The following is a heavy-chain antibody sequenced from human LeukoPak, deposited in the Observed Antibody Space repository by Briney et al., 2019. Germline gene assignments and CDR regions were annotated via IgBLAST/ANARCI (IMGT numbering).Heavy chain of an antibody. V-gene: IGHV3-7*01. Sequence: GGPLRLSCAASGFTFSSYWMSCVRQAPGKGLECVANKKQDGSEKYYVVSVTGQFTISRDNAKNSLYLQMNMRRAEDTAVYYCARFSSGWLGDIDYWGQGTLVTVSS. CDR3: ARFSSGWLGDIDY. CDR2: KKQDGSEK. J-gene: IGHJ4*02. CDR1: GFTFSSYW. D-gene: IGHD6-19*01.